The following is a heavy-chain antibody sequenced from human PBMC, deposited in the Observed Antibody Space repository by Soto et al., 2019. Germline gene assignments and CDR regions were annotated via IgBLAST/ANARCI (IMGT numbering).Heavy chain of an antibody. J-gene: IGHJ6*04. V-gene: IGHV4-30-4*01. Sequence: NPSGTLSLTCTVSGGSISSGDFYWSWIRQPPGKGLEWIGYIDYSGSTYYNPSLKSRVTISVDTSKNQFSLKLSSVTAADTAVYYCAREGVLLWFGELSGHYYGMAAWGKETTSPVS. CDR2: IDYSGST. CDR1: GGSISSGDFY. CDR3: AREGVLLWFGELSGHYYGMAA. D-gene: IGHD3-10*01.